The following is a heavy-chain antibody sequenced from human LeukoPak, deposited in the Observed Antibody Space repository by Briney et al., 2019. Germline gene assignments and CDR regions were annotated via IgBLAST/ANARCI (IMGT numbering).Heavy chain of an antibody. CDR1: GYTFTSFG. D-gene: IGHD2-21*02. CDR2: ISAYTGDT. V-gene: IGHV1-18*01. J-gene: IGHJ4*02. Sequence: ASVKVSCKASGYTFTSFGISWVRQAPGQGLEWMGWISAYTGDTNYATNIEARVTMTTDISTSTAYTELRSLKSDDTAVYYCMRVASIDCDCPDYFDKWGQGTLVTVSS. CDR3: MRVASIDCDCPDYFDK.